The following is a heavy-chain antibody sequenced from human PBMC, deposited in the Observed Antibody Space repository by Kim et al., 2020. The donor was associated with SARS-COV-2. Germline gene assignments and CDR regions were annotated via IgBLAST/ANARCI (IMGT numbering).Heavy chain of an antibody. CDR3: ARGDAAYYYYGMDV. J-gene: IGHJ6*02. D-gene: IGHD2-15*01. V-gene: IGHV1-8*01. Sequence: AKKCQGRVTMTRNTSISTAYMELSSLRSEDTAVYYCARGDAAYYYYGMDVWGQGTTVTVSS.